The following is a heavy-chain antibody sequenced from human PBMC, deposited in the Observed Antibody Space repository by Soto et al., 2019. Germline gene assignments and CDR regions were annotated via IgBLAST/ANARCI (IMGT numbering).Heavy chain of an antibody. Sequence: GAVKDSCKASGYTFTALYMHGVRQAPGQGLEWMGWFHPKTGGTYYAKKLQGRVNMTSDKSISQPYLHLTSPNSDDTDLYYCARDGPVTTSGFIWFDPWGQGTLVTVSS. V-gene: IGHV1-2*02. D-gene: IGHD4-4*01. CDR3: ARDGPVTTSGFIWFDP. CDR1: GYTFTALY. CDR2: FHPKTGGT. J-gene: IGHJ5*02.